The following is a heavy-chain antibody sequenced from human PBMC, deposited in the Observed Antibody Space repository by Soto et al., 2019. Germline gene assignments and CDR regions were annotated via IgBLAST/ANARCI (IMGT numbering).Heavy chain of an antibody. CDR2: ISFDGGDK. CDR1: GFSFSTYG. Sequence: GGSLRLSCAASGFSFSTYGMHWVLQAPGRGLEWVAFISFDGGDKYYADSAEGRITVSRDNSRNTLFLQMNSPRVEDTAVYFCARGLYHVLVGSVYFDYWGQGTLVTVSS. V-gene: IGHV3-30*12. J-gene: IGHJ4*02. CDR3: ARGLYHVLVGSVYFDY. D-gene: IGHD1-26*01.